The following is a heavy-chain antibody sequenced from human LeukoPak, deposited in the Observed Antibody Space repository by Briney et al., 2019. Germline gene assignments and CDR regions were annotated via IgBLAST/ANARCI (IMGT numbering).Heavy chain of an antibody. V-gene: IGHV1-46*01. Sequence: ASVKVSCKASGYTFTSYYMHWVRQAPGQGLEWMGIINPSGGSTSYAQKFQGRVTMTRDTSTSTVYMELSSLRSEDTAVYYCARDLVDTAMGHNWFDPWGQGTLVTVSS. J-gene: IGHJ5*02. CDR1: GYTFTSYY. CDR3: ARDLVDTAMGHNWFDP. D-gene: IGHD5-18*01. CDR2: INPSGGST.